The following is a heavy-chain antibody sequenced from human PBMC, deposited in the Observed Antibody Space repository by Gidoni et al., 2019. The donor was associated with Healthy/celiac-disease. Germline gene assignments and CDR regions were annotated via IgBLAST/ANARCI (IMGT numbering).Heavy chain of an antibody. Sequence: EVQLLESGGGLVQPGGSLRLSCAASGFTFSSYAMRWVRQAPGKGMEWVSAISGSGGSTYYADSVKGRFTISRDNSKNTLYRQMNSLRAEDTAVYYCAKVVVGNWNVQLVGPTNWFDPWGQGTLVTVSS. CDR2: ISGSGGST. J-gene: IGHJ5*02. V-gene: IGHV3-23*01. CDR3: AKVVVGNWNVQLVGPTNWFDP. D-gene: IGHD1-20*01. CDR1: GFTFSSYA.